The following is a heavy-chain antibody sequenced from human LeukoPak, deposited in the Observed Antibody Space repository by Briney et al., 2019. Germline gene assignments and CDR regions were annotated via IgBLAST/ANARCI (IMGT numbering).Heavy chain of an antibody. CDR3: ARDKRDHSSSSHHNWIDP. CDR1: GYTFTGYY. D-gene: IGHD6-6*01. V-gene: IGHV1-2*06. J-gene: IGHJ5*02. Sequence: GASVKVSCKASGYTFTGYYMHWVRQAPGQGLEWMGRINPNSGGTNYAQKFQGRVTMTRDTSISTAYMELSRLRSDDTAVYYCARDKRDHSSSSHHNWIDPWGPGTLVTVSS. CDR2: INPNSGGT.